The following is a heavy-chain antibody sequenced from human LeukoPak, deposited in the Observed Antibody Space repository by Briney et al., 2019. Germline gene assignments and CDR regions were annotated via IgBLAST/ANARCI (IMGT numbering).Heavy chain of an antibody. CDR3: AREPGFDSSGYLNWFDP. J-gene: IGHJ5*02. CDR1: GGSINNYY. Sequence: SETLSLTCTVSGGSINNYYWSWIRQPPGKGLEWIGYIYYRGSTNYNPSLKSRVTFSVDTSKNQFSLKLNSVTAADTAVYYCAREPGFDSSGYLNWFDPWGQGTLVTVSS. CDR2: IYYRGST. D-gene: IGHD3-22*01. V-gene: IGHV4-59*01.